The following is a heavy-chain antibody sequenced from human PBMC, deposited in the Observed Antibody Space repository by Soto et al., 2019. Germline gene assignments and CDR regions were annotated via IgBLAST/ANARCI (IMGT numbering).Heavy chain of an antibody. V-gene: IGHV4-4*02. Sequence: QVQLQESGPGLVKPSGTLSLTCAVSGGSISSSNWWSWVRQPPGKGLEWIGEIYHSGSTNYNPSLKRRVTISVDKSKNQFSLKLSSVTAADTAVYYCARGVYGDYVDWYFDLWGRGTLVTVSS. CDR2: IYHSGST. D-gene: IGHD4-17*01. CDR3: ARGVYGDYVDWYFDL. J-gene: IGHJ2*01. CDR1: GGSISSSNW.